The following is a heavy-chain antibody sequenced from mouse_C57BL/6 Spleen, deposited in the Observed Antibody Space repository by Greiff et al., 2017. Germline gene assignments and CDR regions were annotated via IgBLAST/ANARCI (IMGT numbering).Heavy chain of an antibody. CDR3: ARGASYYSNSYFDY. D-gene: IGHD2-5*01. CDR1: GYTFTSYW. V-gene: IGHV1-72*01. CDR2: IDPNGGGT. J-gene: IGHJ2*01. Sequence: QVQLQQPGAELVKPGASVKLSCKASGYTFTSYWMHWVKQRPGRGLEWMGRIDPNGGGTKYNERFKSKATLTVDKPSSTAYMQLSSLTSEDSAVYYCARGASYYSNSYFDYWGQGTTLTVSS.